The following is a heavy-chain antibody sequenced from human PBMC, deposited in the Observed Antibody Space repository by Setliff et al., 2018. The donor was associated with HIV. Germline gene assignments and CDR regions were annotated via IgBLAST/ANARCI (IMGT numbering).Heavy chain of an antibody. J-gene: IGHJ6*02. D-gene: IGHD2-2*01. CDR2: IYHSGST. Sequence: PSETLSLTCAVSGGSISSSNWWSWVRQPPGKGLEWIGEIYHSGSTNYNPSLKSRVTISVDTSKNQFSLKVSSVTAADTAVYYCARVPRSGPQLVVPAAKIDGMDVWGQGTTVTVSS. CDR3: ARVPRSGPQLVVPAAKIDGMDV. V-gene: IGHV4-4*02. CDR1: GGSISSSNW.